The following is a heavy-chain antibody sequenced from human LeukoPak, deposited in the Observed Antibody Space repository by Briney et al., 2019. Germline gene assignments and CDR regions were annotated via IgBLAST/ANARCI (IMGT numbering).Heavy chain of an antibody. D-gene: IGHD6-6*01. V-gene: IGHV4-31*03. Sequence: SETLSLTCTVSGGSISSGRYYWSWIRQHPGKGLEWNGYIYYSGSTYYNPSVKSRVTISVDTSKNQFSLKLSSVTAADTAVYYCARSIAARWGLDFDYWGQGTLVTVSS. J-gene: IGHJ4*02. CDR2: IYYSGST. CDR1: GGSISSGRYY. CDR3: ARSIAARWGLDFDY.